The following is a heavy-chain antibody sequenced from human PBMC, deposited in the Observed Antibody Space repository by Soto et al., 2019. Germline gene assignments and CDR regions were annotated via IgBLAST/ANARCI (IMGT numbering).Heavy chain of an antibody. CDR3: AGNILSPGGWDY. CDR1: GAFISSYF. J-gene: IGHJ4*02. V-gene: IGHV4-59*01. D-gene: IGHD2-8*02. Sequence: QVQLQESGPGLVKPSETLTLTCTVSGAFISSYFWSWIRQPPGKGLEWIGEISNTGNTKYIPSLNGRVTISVDTSKNQFSLKLSSVTAADTAVYYCAGNILSPGGWDYWGQGTLATVSS. CDR2: ISNTGNT.